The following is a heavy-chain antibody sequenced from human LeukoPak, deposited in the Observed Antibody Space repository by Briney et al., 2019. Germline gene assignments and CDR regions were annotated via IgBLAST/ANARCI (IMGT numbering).Heavy chain of an antibody. CDR2: ITPLFGTA. CDR3: ARDQEAFDY. V-gene: IGHV1-69*13. J-gene: IGHJ4*02. CDR1: GGTFSKYS. Sequence: SVKVSCKASGGTFSKYSISWVRQRPGQGLEWMGGITPLFGTANYAQKFQGRVTITADESASTAYMELSSLRSEDTAVYYCARDQEAFDYWGQGTLVTVSS.